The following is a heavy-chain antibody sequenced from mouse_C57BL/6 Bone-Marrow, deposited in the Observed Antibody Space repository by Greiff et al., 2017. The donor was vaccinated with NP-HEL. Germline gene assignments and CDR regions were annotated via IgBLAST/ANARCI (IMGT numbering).Heavy chain of an antibody. CDR3: ARCLYYDYDVWYFDV. J-gene: IGHJ1*03. CDR1: GFTFSDFY. V-gene: IGHV7-1*01. Sequence: EVKLVESGGGLVQSGRSLRLSCATSGFTFSDFYMEWVRQAPGKGLEWIAASRNKANDYTTEYSASVKGRFIVSRDTSQSILYLQMNALRAEDTAIYYCARCLYYDYDVWYFDVWGTGTTVTVSS. CDR2: SRNKANDYTT. D-gene: IGHD2-4*01.